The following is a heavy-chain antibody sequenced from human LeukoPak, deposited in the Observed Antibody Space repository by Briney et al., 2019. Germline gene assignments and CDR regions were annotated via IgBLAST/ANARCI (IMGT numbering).Heavy chain of an antibody. CDR2: INPNSGDT. CDR3: ARGSSSWYSVLDY. D-gene: IGHD6-13*01. Sequence: ASVKVSCKASGYTFTGYYMHWVRQAPGQGLEWMGWINPNSGDTYYAQKFQGRVTMTRDTSISTAYMELSRLRSDDTAVYYCARGSSSWYSVLDYWGQGTLVTVSS. CDR1: GYTFTGYY. J-gene: IGHJ4*02. V-gene: IGHV1-2*02.